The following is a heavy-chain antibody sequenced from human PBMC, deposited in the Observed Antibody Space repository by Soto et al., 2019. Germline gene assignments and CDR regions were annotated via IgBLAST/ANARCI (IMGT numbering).Heavy chain of an antibody. Sequence: PSETLSLTCTVSGDSISSSSYYWGWIRQPPGKGLEWIGSIYYRGTTYYNPSLKSRVTISVDTSKNQFSLKLNSVTAADTAVYYCANTPSTRGVAAFDIWGQGTMVTVSS. CDR3: ANTPSTRGVAAFDI. CDR2: IYYRGTT. D-gene: IGHD2-8*01. J-gene: IGHJ3*02. CDR1: GDSISSSSYY. V-gene: IGHV4-39*01.